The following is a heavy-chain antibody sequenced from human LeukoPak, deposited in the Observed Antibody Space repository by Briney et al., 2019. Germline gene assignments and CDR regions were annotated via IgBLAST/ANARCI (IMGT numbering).Heavy chain of an antibody. CDR3: ARGGWDDAFDI. D-gene: IGHD1-26*01. CDR1: GFTFSSCG. Sequence: GGSLRLSCAASGFTFSSCGITWVRQAPGQGLEWVSGITGSGENTYYADSVKGRFTISRDNAKNSLYLQMNSLRAEDTAVYYCARGGWDDAFDIWGQGTMVTVSS. CDR2: ITGSGENT. V-gene: IGHV3-23*01. J-gene: IGHJ3*02.